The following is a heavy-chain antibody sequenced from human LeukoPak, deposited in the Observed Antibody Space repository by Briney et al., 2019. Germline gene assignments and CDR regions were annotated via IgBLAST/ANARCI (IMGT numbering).Heavy chain of an antibody. Sequence: ASVKVSCKASGYTFSGYYMHWVRQAPGQGLEWMGWISAYNGNTNYAQKLQGRVTMTTDTSTSTAYMELRSLRSDDTAVYYCARSHYYDSSGYKVLRGIPEYYFDYWGQGTLVTVSS. J-gene: IGHJ4*02. D-gene: IGHD3-22*01. CDR2: ISAYNGNT. CDR3: ARSHYYDSSGYKVLRGIPEYYFDY. CDR1: GYTFSGYY. V-gene: IGHV1-18*04.